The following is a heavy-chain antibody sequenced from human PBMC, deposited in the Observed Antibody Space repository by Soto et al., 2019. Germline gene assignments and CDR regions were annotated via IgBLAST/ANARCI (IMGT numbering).Heavy chain of an antibody. D-gene: IGHD6-13*01. CDR1: GFSLSNARMG. CDR3: ARFSSSWYPTLLYFDY. V-gene: IGHV2-26*01. J-gene: IGHJ4*02. Sequence: QVTLKESGPVLVKPTETLTLTCTVSGFSLSNARMGVSGIGQPPGKALEWLAHIFSNDEKSYSTSLKSRLTISKDTSKSQVVLTMTNMDTVDTATYYCARFSSSWYPTLLYFDYWGQGTLVTVSS. CDR2: IFSNDEK.